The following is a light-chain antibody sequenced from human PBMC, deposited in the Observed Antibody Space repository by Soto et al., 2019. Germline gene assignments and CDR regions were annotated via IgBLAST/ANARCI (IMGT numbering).Light chain of an antibody. Sequence: QSVLTQPPSVSGAPGQRVTISCTGTNSNIGADYGVQWYQQFPGTAPKLLIYADNIRPSGVPDRFSGSKSATSASLAITWLQPDDEADYYCQSYDRSLVGLVFGAGTKLTVL. J-gene: IGLJ3*02. CDR2: ADN. V-gene: IGLV1-40*01. CDR3: QSYDRSLVGLV. CDR1: NSNIGADYG.